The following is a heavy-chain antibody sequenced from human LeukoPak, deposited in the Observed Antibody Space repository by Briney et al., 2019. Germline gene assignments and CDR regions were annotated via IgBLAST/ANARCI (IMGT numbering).Heavy chain of an antibody. CDR2: INPKSGGT. CDR1: GYIFTGYH. J-gene: IGHJ4*02. Sequence: ASVKVSCKASGYIFTGYHMHWVRQAPGQGLEWMGWINPKSGGTNYAQKFQGRVTMTRNTSISTAYMELSSLRSEDTAVYYCARGTTLWFGDPKLGYWGQGTLVTVSS. CDR3: ARGTTLWFGDPKLGY. V-gene: IGHV1-2*02. D-gene: IGHD3-10*01.